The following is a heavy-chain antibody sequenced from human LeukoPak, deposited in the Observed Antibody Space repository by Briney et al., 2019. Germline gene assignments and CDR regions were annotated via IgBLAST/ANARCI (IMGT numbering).Heavy chain of an antibody. CDR1: GFTFSSYA. CDR2: ISSNGGST. D-gene: IGHD3-10*01. J-gene: IGHJ4*02. CDR3: ARDLLGSGGY. Sequence: GGSLRLSCAASGFTFSSYAMHWVRQAPGKGLEYVSAISSNGGSTYYANSVKGRFTISRHNSKNTLYLQMNSLRAEDTAVYYCARDLLGSGGYWGQGTLVTVSS. V-gene: IGHV3-64*01.